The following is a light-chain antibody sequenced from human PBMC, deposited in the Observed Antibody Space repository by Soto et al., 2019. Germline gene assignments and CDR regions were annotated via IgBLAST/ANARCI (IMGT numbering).Light chain of an antibody. CDR2: DAS. J-gene: IGKJ1*01. V-gene: IGKV1-5*01. CDR1: QSISSW. Sequence: DIQMTQSPSTLSATAGDRVTITCRASQSISSWLAWYQHKPGKVPKLLIYDASNLDSGVPSRFSGSGSGTEFSRAISILQPDDWGTYYCQQYEKYWPSVQGTRVEIK. CDR3: QQYEKYWP.